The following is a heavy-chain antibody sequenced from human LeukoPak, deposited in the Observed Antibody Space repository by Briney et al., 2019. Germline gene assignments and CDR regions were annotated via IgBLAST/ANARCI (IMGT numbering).Heavy chain of an antibody. D-gene: IGHD2-15*01. J-gene: IGHJ4*02. V-gene: IGHV1-46*01. CDR1: GYTFTSYY. CDR3: ARLEQCSGGSCYGGGFDY. Sequence: EASVKVSCKASGYTFTSYYMHWVRQAPGQGLEWMGIINPSGGSTSYAQKFQGRVTITRNTSISTAYMELSSLRSEDTAVYYCARLEQCSGGSCYGGGFDYWGQGTLVTVSS. CDR2: INPSGGST.